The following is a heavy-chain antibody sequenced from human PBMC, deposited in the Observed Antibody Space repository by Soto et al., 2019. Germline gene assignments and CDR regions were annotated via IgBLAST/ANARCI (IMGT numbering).Heavy chain of an antibody. Sequence: EVQLVESGGGLVKPGGSLRLSCAASGFTFSSYSMNWVRQAPGKGLEWVSSISSSSSYIYYADSVKGRFTISRDNAKNSLYLQMNSLRAEDTAVYYCARGSVSMFGVEPPYYYMDVWGKGTTVTVSS. D-gene: IGHD3-3*01. CDR2: ISSSSSYI. J-gene: IGHJ6*03. V-gene: IGHV3-21*01. CDR1: GFTFSSYS. CDR3: ARGSVSMFGVEPPYYYMDV.